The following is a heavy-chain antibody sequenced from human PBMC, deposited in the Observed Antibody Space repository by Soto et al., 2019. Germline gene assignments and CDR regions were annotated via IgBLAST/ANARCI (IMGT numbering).Heavy chain of an antibody. Sequence: QVQLVESGGGVVPPVRSRRLSCAASGFTFSSYGMHWVSQPPAKGLEWVAVIWYHGSNKYYADSVKGRFTISRDNSKNTLYLQLNRRRAEDTSVYYCARDRDPGQWLTTNYFDYWGQGTMVTVSS. CDR1: GFTFSSYG. J-gene: IGHJ4*02. V-gene: IGHV3-33*01. CDR2: IWYHGSNK. CDR3: ARDRDPGQWLTTNYFDY. D-gene: IGHD6-19*01.